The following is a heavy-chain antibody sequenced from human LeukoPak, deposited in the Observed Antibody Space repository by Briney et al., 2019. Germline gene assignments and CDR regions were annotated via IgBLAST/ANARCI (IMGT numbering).Heavy chain of an antibody. CDR1: GYTFTSYD. CDR3: ARGPYYSANFDY. D-gene: IGHD3-10*01. V-gene: IGHV1-8*01. CDR2: MNPNSGNT. J-gene: IGHJ4*02. Sequence: GASVKVSCKASGYTFTSYDVNWARQATGQGLEWMGWMNPNSGNTGYARKFQGRVTMTRNTSISTAYMELSSLRSEDTAVYYCARGPYYSANFDYWGQGTLVTVSS.